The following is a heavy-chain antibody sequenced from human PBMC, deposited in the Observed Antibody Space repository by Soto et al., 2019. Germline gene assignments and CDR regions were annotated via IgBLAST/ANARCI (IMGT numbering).Heavy chain of an antibody. CDR2: ISYDGSNK. V-gene: IGHV3-30*18. CDR1: GFTFSSYG. Sequence: QVQLVESGGGVVQPGRSLRLSCAASGFTFSSYGMHWVRQAPGKGLEWVAVISYDGSNKYYADSVKGRFTISRDNSKNTLYLQMNSLRAEDTAVYYCAKDSEYSYGHHFDYWGQGTLVTVSS. CDR3: AKDSEYSYGHHFDY. D-gene: IGHD5-18*01. J-gene: IGHJ4*02.